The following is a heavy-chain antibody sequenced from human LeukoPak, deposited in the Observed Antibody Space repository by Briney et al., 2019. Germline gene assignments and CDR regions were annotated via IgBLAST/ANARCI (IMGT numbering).Heavy chain of an antibody. Sequence: PGGSLRLSCVGSGFTFSSYGMHWVRQAPGKGLEWVAVIWYDGSNKYYADSVKGRFTISRDDSKNTLYLQMNSLRAEDTAVYYCARARRGATDAFDIWGQGTMVTVSS. V-gene: IGHV3-33*08. CDR3: ARARRGATDAFDI. CDR1: GFTFSSYG. D-gene: IGHD1-26*01. J-gene: IGHJ3*02. CDR2: IWYDGSNK.